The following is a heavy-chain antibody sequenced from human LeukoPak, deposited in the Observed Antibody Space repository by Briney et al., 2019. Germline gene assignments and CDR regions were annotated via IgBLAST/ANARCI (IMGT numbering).Heavy chain of an antibody. CDR3: ARDLGDEGAFDI. D-gene: IGHD3-10*01. CDR2: IYYSGST. V-gene: IGHV4-39*07. CDR1: GGSISSYY. Sequence: SETLSLTCTVSGGSISSYYWGWIRQPPGKGLEWIGSIYYSGSTYYNPSLKSRVTISVDTSKNQFSLKLSSVTAADTAVYYCARDLGDEGAFDIWGQGTMVTVSS. J-gene: IGHJ3*02.